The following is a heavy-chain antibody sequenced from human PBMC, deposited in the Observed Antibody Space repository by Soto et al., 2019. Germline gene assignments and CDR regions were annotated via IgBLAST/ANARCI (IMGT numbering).Heavy chain of an antibody. Sequence: PSETLSLTCTVSGGSISSGGYYWSWIRQHPGKGLEWIGYIYYSGSTYYNPSLKSRVTISVDTSKNQFSLKLSSVTAADTAVYYCASSDSAVRYYFDYWGQGTLVTVSS. J-gene: IGHJ4*02. CDR3: ASSDSAVRYYFDY. CDR2: IYYSGST. CDR1: GGSISSGGYY. V-gene: IGHV4-31*03. D-gene: IGHD3-16*02.